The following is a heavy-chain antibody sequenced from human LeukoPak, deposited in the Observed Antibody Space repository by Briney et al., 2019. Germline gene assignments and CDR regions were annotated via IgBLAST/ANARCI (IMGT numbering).Heavy chain of an antibody. Sequence: PGGSLRLSCVASGFTFSSYEMNWVRQAPGKGLEWVSYISSSGSTIYYADSVKGRFTISRDNAKNSLYLQMNSLRAEDTAVYYCASHLSIAAAGTGYYWGQGTLVTVSS. J-gene: IGHJ4*02. CDR2: ISSSGSTI. CDR1: GFTFSSYE. V-gene: IGHV3-48*03. CDR3: ASHLSIAAAGTGYY. D-gene: IGHD6-13*01.